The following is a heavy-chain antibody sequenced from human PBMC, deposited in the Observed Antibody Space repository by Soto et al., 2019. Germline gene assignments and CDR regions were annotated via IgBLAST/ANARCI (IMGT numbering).Heavy chain of an antibody. Sequence: GGSLKLSCAASGFTFSSYAMHWVRQAPGKGLEWVAVISYDGSNKYYADSVKGRFTISRDNSKNTLYLQMNSLRAEDTAVYYCAGEHLNWFDPWGQGTLVTVSS. CDR2: ISYDGSNK. CDR1: GFTFSSYA. CDR3: AGEHLNWFDP. V-gene: IGHV3-30-3*01. J-gene: IGHJ5*02.